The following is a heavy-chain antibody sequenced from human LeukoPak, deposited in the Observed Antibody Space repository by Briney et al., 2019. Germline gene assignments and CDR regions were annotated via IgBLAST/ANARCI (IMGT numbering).Heavy chain of an antibody. CDR3: ARNGRGWLRSYNWFDP. Sequence: SETLSLTCAVYGGSFSGYYWSWIRQPPGKGLEWIGEINHSGSTNYNPSLKSRVTISVDTSKNQFSLKLSSVTAADTAAYYCARNGRGWLRSYNWFDPWGQGTLVTVSS. CDR2: INHSGST. D-gene: IGHD5-12*01. V-gene: IGHV4-34*01. CDR1: GGSFSGYY. J-gene: IGHJ5*02.